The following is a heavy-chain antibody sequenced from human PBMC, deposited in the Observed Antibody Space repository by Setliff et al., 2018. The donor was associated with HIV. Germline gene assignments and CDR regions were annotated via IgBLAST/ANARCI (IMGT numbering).Heavy chain of an antibody. Sequence: ETLSLTCAVYGGSFSGYYWSWIRQPPGKGLEWIGEINHSGSTNYNPSLKSRVTISVDTSKNQFSLKLSSVTAADTAVYYCASGAYCGGASCSLTRFDPWGQGTLVTVSS. CDR1: GGSFSGYY. J-gene: IGHJ5*02. V-gene: IGHV4-34*01. CDR2: INHSGST. D-gene: IGHD2-15*01. CDR3: ASGAYCGGASCSLTRFDP.